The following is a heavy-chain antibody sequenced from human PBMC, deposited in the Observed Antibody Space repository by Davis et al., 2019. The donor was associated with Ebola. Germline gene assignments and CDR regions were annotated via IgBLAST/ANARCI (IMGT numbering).Heavy chain of an antibody. Sequence: GGSLRLSCAASGFTFDDYTMHWVRQAPGKGLEWVSLISWDGGSTYYADSVKGRFTISRDNSKNTLYLQMNSLRAEDTAVYYCARGRLRWPQYVYYYYGMDVWGQGTTVTVSS. D-gene: IGHD4-23*01. CDR1: GFTFDDYT. J-gene: IGHJ6*02. CDR3: ARGRLRWPQYVYYYYGMDV. CDR2: ISWDGGST. V-gene: IGHV3-43*01.